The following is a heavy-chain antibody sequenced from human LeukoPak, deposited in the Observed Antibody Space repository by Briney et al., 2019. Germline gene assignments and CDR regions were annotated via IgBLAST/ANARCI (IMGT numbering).Heavy chain of an antibody. CDR1: GDSINSGGGYH. CDR3: ARARVPTAHSAGYMDV. Sequence: PSETLSLTCTVSGDSINSGGGYHWSWIRQPPGKGLEWIGYIYYIGSPSYAPSLKSRVTISADRSMNQFSLKVNSVTAVDTAVYFCARARVPTAHSAGYMDVWGKGTTVTVSS. J-gene: IGHJ6*03. V-gene: IGHV4-30-2*01. D-gene: IGHD2-21*02. CDR2: IYYIGSP.